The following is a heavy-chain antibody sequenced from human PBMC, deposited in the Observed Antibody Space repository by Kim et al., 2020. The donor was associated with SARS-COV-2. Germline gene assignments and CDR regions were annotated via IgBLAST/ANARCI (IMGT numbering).Heavy chain of an antibody. D-gene: IGHD3-3*01. Sequence: PSLSSQVTISVDTSKNQFSLKLSSVTAADTAVYYCASGITIFGVVTLGVYWGQGTLVTVSS. J-gene: IGHJ4*02. CDR3: ASGITIFGVVTLGVY. V-gene: IGHV4-39*01.